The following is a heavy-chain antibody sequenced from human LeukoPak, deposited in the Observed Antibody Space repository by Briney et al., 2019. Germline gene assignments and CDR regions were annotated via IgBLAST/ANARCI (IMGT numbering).Heavy chain of an antibody. D-gene: IGHD2-2*01. CDR3: ARDSSCSTTVCFGFDP. V-gene: IGHV4-59*10. CDR2: IYSSGVT. Sequence: SETLSLTCAVYGGSFSGYYWSWIRQPPGKGLEWIGRIYSSGVTHYNTSLESRVTMSVDTSKNQFSLRLNSLTAADTAVYYCARDSSCSTTVCFGFDPWGQGFLVTVSS. CDR1: GGSFSGYY. J-gene: IGHJ5*02.